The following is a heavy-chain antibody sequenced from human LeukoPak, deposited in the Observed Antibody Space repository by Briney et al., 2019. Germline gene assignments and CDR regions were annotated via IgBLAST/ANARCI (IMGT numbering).Heavy chain of an antibody. J-gene: IGHJ4*02. CDR2: IIPILGIA. CDR1: GGTFSSYA. D-gene: IGHD6-6*01. V-gene: IGHV1-69*04. Sequence: SVKVSCKASGGTFSSYAISWVRQAPGQGLEWMGRIIPILGIANYAQKFQGRVTITADKSTSTAYMELSSLRSEDTAVYYCARDLALQQLVCFFDYWGQGTLVTVSS. CDR3: ARDLALQQLVCFFDY.